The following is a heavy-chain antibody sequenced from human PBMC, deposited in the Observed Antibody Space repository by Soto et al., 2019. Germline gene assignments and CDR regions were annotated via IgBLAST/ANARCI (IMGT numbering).Heavy chain of an antibody. CDR3: AHSRYSKSSFDY. V-gene: IGHV2-5*02. D-gene: IGHD6-6*01. J-gene: IGHJ4*02. CDR1: GFSLSSSDVG. Sequence: QITLKESGPTLVRPTQPLTLTCTFSGFSLSSSDVGVGWIRQPPGQALEWLAVIYWDDDKRYRSSLKSRLTITKDTSQNQVVLTMTNMDAADTGTYYCAHSRYSKSSFDYWGQGTLVTVSA. CDR2: IYWDDDK.